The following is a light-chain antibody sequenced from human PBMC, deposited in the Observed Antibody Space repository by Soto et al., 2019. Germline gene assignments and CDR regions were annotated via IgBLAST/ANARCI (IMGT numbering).Light chain of an antibody. CDR2: AAS. CDR3: QQLDSYPIT. Sequence: TQLTQSPSSLSASVGDRVTITCRASQGINSYLAWYQQRPGKAPKFLIYAASTLQSGVPSRFSGSGYGADFTLTISSLQPEDFATYYCQQLDSYPITFGPGTKVDIK. V-gene: IGKV1-9*01. CDR1: QGINSY. J-gene: IGKJ3*01.